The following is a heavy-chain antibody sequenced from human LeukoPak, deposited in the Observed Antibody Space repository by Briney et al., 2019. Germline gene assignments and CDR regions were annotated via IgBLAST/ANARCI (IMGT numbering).Heavy chain of an antibody. CDR1: GFTFSSNA. CDR3: ARAMGVGDAFDI. V-gene: IGHV3-23*01. D-gene: IGHD3-16*01. J-gene: IGHJ3*02. CDR2: ISDSGGST. Sequence: GGSLRLSCAASGFTFSSNAMSWVRQAPGKGLEWVSAISDSGGSTYYADSVKGRFTISRDNSKNTLYLQMNSLRAEDTAVYYCARAMGVGDAFDIWGQGTMVTVSS.